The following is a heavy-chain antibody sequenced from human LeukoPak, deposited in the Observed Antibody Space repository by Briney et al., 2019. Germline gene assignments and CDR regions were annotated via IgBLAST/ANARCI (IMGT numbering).Heavy chain of an antibody. D-gene: IGHD3-22*01. J-gene: IGHJ5*02. CDR2: IYYSGST. Sequence: SETLSLTYTVSGGSISSSSYYWGWIRQPPGKGLEWIGSIYYSGSTYYNPSLKSRVTISVDTSKNQFSLKLSSVTAADTAVYYCARDRATYYYDSSGYYLHSNGFDPWGQGTLVTVSS. V-gene: IGHV4-39*07. CDR1: GGSISSSSYY. CDR3: ARDRATYYYDSSGYYLHSNGFDP.